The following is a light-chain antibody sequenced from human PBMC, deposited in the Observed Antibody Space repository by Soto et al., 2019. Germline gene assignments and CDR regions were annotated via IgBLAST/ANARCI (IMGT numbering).Light chain of an antibody. CDR3: QQYNNWPFT. CDR2: GAS. V-gene: IGKV3-15*01. J-gene: IGKJ3*01. Sequence: EIVMTQSPATLSVSPGERATLSCRASQSVSSNLAWYQQKPGQAPRLLIYGASPRATGIPARFSGSGSGTDFTLTISSLESEDFAVYYCQQYNNWPFTFGHGTKVDIK. CDR1: QSVSSN.